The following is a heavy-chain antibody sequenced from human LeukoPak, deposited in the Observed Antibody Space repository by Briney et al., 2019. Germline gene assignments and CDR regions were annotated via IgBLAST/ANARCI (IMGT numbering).Heavy chain of an antibody. J-gene: IGHJ4*02. D-gene: IGHD3-9*01. CDR1: GFTFSSYS. V-gene: IGHV3-21*01. Sequence: GGSLRLSCAASGFTFSSYSMNWVRQAPGKGLEWDSSISSSSSYIYYADSVKGRFTISRDNAKNSLYLQMNSLRAEDTAVYYCARTYYDILTAFPPDYWGQGTLVTVSS. CDR3: ARTYYDILTAFPPDY. CDR2: ISSSSSYI.